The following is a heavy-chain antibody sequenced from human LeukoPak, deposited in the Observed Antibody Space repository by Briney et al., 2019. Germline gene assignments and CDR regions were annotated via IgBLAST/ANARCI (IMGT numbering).Heavy chain of an antibody. CDR3: ARVEASGYDYGAFDY. CDR1: GFTFNRYW. V-gene: IGHV3-7*01. Sequence: GGSLRLSCAASGFTFNRYWMSWVRQAPGKELQWVANIKQGGSAKYYVDSVKGRFTISRDNAKNSLYLQMNSLRAEDTAVYYCARVEASGYDYGAFDYWGQGTLVTVSS. D-gene: IGHD5-12*01. J-gene: IGHJ4*02. CDR2: IKQGGSAK.